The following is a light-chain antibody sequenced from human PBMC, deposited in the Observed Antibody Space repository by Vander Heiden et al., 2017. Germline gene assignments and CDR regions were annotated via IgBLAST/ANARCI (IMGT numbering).Light chain of an antibody. CDR3: QQYNNWPQT. Sequence: DIVMTQSPATLSVSPGESATLSCRASQSVSSNLAWYQQKPGQAPRLLIYGASTRATGIPARFSGSGSGTEFTLTISSLQSEDFAVYYCQQYNNWPQTFGQGTKLEIK. V-gene: IGKV3-15*01. J-gene: IGKJ2*01. CDR1: QSVSSN. CDR2: GAS.